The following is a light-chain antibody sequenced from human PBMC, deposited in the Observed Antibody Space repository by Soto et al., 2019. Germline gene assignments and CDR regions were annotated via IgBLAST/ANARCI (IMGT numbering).Light chain of an antibody. J-gene: IGKJ1*01. CDR3: QQHASYPRD. CDR1: QGISSY. V-gene: IGKV1-9*01. CDR2: AAS. Sequence: DIQLNQSPSFLSASEGDRVTITCRASQGISSYLAWYQQKPGKAPKLLIYAASTLQSGVPSRFSGTGSGTEFTLTISSLQPEDFATYYCQQHASYPRDFGQGTKVDI.